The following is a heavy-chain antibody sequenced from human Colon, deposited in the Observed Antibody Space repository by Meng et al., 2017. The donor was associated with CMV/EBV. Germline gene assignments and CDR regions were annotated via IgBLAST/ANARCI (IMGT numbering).Heavy chain of an antibody. V-gene: IGHV4-39*07. CDR3: ARGVHGRYCPGTCYPVDY. Sequence: CTAPGGPVGSGSYSWGWMRHHLGWGREWIGNTYDGGSTYYNPSSSSPAAIAVDTSRDQFSLKLNTVNAADTAVYDGARGVHGRYCPGTCYPVDYWGQGTLVTVSS. CDR2: TYDGGST. J-gene: IGHJ4*02. CDR1: GGPVGSGSYS. D-gene: IGHD2-8*02.